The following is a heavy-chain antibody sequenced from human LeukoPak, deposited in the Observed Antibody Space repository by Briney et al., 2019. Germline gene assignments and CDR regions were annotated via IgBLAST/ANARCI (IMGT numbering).Heavy chain of an antibody. CDR1: GGSISSYY. CDR2: IYYSGST. CDR3: ARAGDSSGYYYYYMDV. V-gene: IGHV4-59*01. D-gene: IGHD3-22*01. J-gene: IGHJ6*03. Sequence: PSETLSLTCTVSGGSISSYYWSWIRQPPGEGLEWIGYIYYSGSTDYNPSLKSRVTISVDTSKNQFSLKLSSVTAADTAVYYCARAGDSSGYYYYYMDVWGKGTTVTVSS.